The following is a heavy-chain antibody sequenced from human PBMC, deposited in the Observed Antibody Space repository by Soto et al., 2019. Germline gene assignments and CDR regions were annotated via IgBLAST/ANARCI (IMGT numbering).Heavy chain of an antibody. Sequence: SWIIQNTRKGLEWIGYIYYSGSTNYNPSLKSRVTISVDTSKNQFSLKLSPVTAADTAVYSCGRTLFGWGICFHPWGQGPLV. D-gene: IGHD3-10*02. V-gene: IGHV4-59*01. J-gene: IGHJ5*02. CDR2: IYYSGST. CDR3: GRTLFGWGICFHP.